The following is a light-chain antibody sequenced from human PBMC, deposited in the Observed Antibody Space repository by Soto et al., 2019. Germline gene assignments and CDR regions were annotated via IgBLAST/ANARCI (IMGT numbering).Light chain of an antibody. V-gene: IGKV3-20*01. CDR2: GAS. J-gene: IGKJ2*01. CDR3: QQYGSSHRYT. CDR1: QSVSSSY. Sequence: EIVLTQSPGTLSLSPGERATLSCRASQSVSSSYLAWYQQKPGQAPRLLIYGASSRATGIPDRFSGSGSGTDFTLTISRLEPADFAVYYCQQYGSSHRYTFGQGTKLEIK.